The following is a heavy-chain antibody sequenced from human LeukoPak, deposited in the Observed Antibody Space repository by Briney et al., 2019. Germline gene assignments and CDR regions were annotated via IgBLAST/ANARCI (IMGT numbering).Heavy chain of an antibody. CDR2: ISSSSTI. CDR1: GFTFSSYE. Sequence: GGSLRLSCAASGFTFSSYEMNWVRQGPGKGLEWVSYISSSSTIYYADSVKGRFTISRDNAKNSLYLQMNSLRAEDTAVYYCASSSGWYKEFDYWGQGTLVTVSS. J-gene: IGHJ4*02. CDR3: ASSSGWYKEFDY. V-gene: IGHV3-48*03. D-gene: IGHD6-19*01.